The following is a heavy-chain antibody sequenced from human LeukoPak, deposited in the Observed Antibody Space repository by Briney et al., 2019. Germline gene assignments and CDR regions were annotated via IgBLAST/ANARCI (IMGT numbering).Heavy chain of an antibody. CDR2: IYYSGST. Sequence: PSETLSLTCTVSGGSISSSSYYWGWIRQPPGKGLEWIGSIYYSGSTYYNPSLKSRVTISVDRSKNQFSLKLSSVTAADTAVYYCARVQQPPPGYAFDIWGQGTMVTVSS. D-gene: IGHD5-18*01. CDR1: GGSISSSSYY. J-gene: IGHJ3*02. V-gene: IGHV4-39*07. CDR3: ARVQQPPPGYAFDI.